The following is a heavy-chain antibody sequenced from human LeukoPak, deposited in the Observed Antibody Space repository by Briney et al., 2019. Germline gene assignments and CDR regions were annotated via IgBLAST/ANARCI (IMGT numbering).Heavy chain of an antibody. V-gene: IGHV4-59*01. Sequence: PSETLSLTCTVSGGSISSYYWSWIRQPPGKGLEWIGYIYHSGSTNYNPSLKSRVTISVDTSKNQFSLKLSSVTAADTAVYYCARANYYDTVRDAFDIWGQGTMVTVSS. CDR1: GGSISSYY. J-gene: IGHJ3*02. D-gene: IGHD3-22*01. CDR2: IYHSGST. CDR3: ARANYYDTVRDAFDI.